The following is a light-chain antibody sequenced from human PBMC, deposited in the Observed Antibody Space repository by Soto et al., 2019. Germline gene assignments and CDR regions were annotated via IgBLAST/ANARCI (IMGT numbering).Light chain of an antibody. CDR1: YSNIGSKT. CDR2: SNY. CDR3: ASWDASLSGVI. V-gene: IGLV1-44*01. Sequence: QSVLTQPPSASRTPGQTVIISCSGSYSNIGSKTVNWYQQFPGSAPKLLVHSNYQRHSGVPDRFSASKSGTSASLAISGLQSEDEADYYCASWDASLSGVIFGGGTKLTVL. J-gene: IGLJ2*01.